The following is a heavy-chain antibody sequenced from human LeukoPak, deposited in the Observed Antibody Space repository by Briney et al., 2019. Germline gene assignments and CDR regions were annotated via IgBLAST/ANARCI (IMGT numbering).Heavy chain of an antibody. Sequence: ASVKVSCKVSGKNLSDLSIHWLRQPPGKGLEWLEGSDPEDGERIYAQMFQGRVTMTEDTSIDTAYMELSSLRSEDTAVYYCVTGFTTMAVDYFDYWGQGTLVTVSP. CDR1: GKNLSDLS. CDR2: SDPEDGER. D-gene: IGHD5-18*01. J-gene: IGHJ4*02. CDR3: VTGFTTMAVDYFDY. V-gene: IGHV1-24*01.